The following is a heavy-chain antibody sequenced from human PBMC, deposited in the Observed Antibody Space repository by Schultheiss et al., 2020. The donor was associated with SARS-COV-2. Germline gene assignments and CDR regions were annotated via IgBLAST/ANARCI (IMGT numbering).Heavy chain of an antibody. CDR3: ARKSWNYGGHNYFDY. D-gene: IGHD1-7*01. V-gene: IGHV1-18*01. Sequence: ASVKVSCKASGYTFTSYGISWVRQAPGQGLEWMGWISAYNGNTNYAQKLQGRVTMTTDTSTSTAYMELRSLRSDDTAVYYCARKSWNYGGHNYFDYWGQGTLVTVSS. J-gene: IGHJ4*02. CDR2: ISAYNGNT. CDR1: GYTFTSYG.